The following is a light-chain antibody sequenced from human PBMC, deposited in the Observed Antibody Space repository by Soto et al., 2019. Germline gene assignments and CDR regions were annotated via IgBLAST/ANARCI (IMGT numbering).Light chain of an antibody. Sequence: EIVMTQSPASLSVSPGEGATLSCRPSQTVASNLAWYQQKPGQGPRLLIHGASTRATGVPARFSGSGSGTDFTLTISSLQSEDFAVYYCQQYHNWPPQYTFGQGTKLQIK. CDR1: QTVASN. CDR3: QQYHNWPPQYT. V-gene: IGKV3-15*01. J-gene: IGKJ2*01. CDR2: GAS.